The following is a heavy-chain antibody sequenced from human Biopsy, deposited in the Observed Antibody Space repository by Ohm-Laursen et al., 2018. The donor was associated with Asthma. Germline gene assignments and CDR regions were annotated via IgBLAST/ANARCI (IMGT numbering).Heavy chain of an antibody. V-gene: IGHV4-59*11. CDR1: GGSIRSHD. Sequence: GTLSLTCTVSGGSIRSHDWTWIRLPPGKGLEYIGDVSHTGSTNYNPSLKSRVTMSLDTSKNQFSLRLTSVTPADTAVYYCARLADCSGGACYSYGWFDPWGHGTRATVSS. CDR3: ARLADCSGGACYSYGWFDP. J-gene: IGHJ5*02. CDR2: VSHTGST. D-gene: IGHD2-15*01.